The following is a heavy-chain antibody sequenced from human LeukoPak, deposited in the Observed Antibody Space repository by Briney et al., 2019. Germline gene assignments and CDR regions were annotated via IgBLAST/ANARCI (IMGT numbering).Heavy chain of an antibody. Sequence: PSETLSLTCTVSGYSISSGYYWGWIRPPPGKGLEWIGSIYHSGSTYYNPSLKSRVTISVDTSKNQFSLKLSSVTAADTAVYYCARERYCSSTSCYKGWFDPWGQGTLVTVSS. J-gene: IGHJ5*02. CDR1: GYSISSGYY. CDR2: IYHSGST. D-gene: IGHD2-2*02. CDR3: ARERYCSSTSCYKGWFDP. V-gene: IGHV4-38-2*02.